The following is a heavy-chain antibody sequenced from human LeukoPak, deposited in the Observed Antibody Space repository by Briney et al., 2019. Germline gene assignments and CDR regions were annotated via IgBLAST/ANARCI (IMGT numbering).Heavy chain of an antibody. D-gene: IGHD3-10*01. Sequence: PSETLSLTCTVSGGSISRYYWSWIRQPPGKGLEWIGYIYYSGSTNYNPSLKSRVTISVDTSKNQFSLKLSSVTAADTAVYYCARSSAGEWTYYYYYMDVWGKGTTVTASS. CDR2: IYYSGST. CDR1: GGSISRYY. V-gene: IGHV4-59*08. J-gene: IGHJ6*03. CDR3: ARSSAGEWTYYYYYMDV.